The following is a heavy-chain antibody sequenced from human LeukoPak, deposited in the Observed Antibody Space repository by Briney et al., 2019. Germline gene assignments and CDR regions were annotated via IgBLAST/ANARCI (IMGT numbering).Heavy chain of an antibody. Sequence: GGSLRLSCAASGFTFSSYSMNWVRQAPGKGLEWVSSISRNSIYIYYADSLKGRITISRDNARSTLYLQMNSLRAEDTAVYYCATDGRSSGWYGFDYWGQGILVTVSS. J-gene: IGHJ4*02. V-gene: IGHV3-21*01. CDR1: GFTFSSYS. D-gene: IGHD6-19*01. CDR3: ATDGRSSGWYGFDY. CDR2: ISRNSIYI.